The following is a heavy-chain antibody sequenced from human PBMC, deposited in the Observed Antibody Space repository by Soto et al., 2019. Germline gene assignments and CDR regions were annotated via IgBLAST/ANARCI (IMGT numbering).Heavy chain of an antibody. D-gene: IGHD1-1*01. V-gene: IGHV4-4*07. CDR1: GASISGFY. CDR2: IYATGTT. Sequence: SGSLSLSCTVSGASISGFYWSWIRKSAGKGLEWIGRIYATGTTDYNPSLKSRVMMSVDTSKKQFSLKLRSVTAADTAVYYCVRDGTKTLRDWFDPWGQGISVTVSS. CDR3: VRDGTKTLRDWFDP. J-gene: IGHJ5*02.